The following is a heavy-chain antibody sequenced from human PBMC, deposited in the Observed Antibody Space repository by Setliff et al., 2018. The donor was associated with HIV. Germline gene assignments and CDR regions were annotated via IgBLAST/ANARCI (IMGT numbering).Heavy chain of an antibody. V-gene: IGHV4-39*01. CDR2: IYYSGST. D-gene: IGHD5-18*01. J-gene: IGHJ4*02. CDR3: VRQGGVRIQRRTGIDY. CDR1: GGSISSSSYY. Sequence: PSETLSLTCSVSGGSISSSSYYGGWIRQPPGKGLEWIGSIYYSGSTYYNPSLKSRVTISVDTSKKQFSLKLTSVTAADTAVYYCVRQGGVRIQRRTGIDYWGQGTLVTVSS.